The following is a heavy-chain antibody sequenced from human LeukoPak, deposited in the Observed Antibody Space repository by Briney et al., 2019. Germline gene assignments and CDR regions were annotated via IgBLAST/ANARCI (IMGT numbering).Heavy chain of an antibody. CDR1: GFTFSSYA. J-gene: IGHJ4*02. D-gene: IGHD3-3*01. V-gene: IGHV3-23*01. CDR3: VKDLXYYXFWSGYSAGFDY. Sequence: GGSLRLSCVASGFTFSSYAMSWVRQAPGKGLEWVSAISGSGDSRYYADSVQGRFTISRDNSKNTLYLQMSSLRAEDTAVYYCVKDLXYYXFWSGYSAGFDYWGQGTLVTVSS. CDR2: ISGSGDSR.